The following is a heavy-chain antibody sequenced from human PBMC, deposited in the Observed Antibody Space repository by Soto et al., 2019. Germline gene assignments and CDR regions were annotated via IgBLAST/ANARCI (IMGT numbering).Heavy chain of an antibody. Sequence: ASVKVSCKVSGCTLTELSMHWVRQAPGKGLEWMGGFDPEDGETIYAQKFQGRVTMTEDTSTDTAYMELSSLRSEDTAVYYCATAQRMYSGSYYNWFDPWGQGTLVTVSS. V-gene: IGHV1-24*01. J-gene: IGHJ5*02. CDR1: GCTLTELS. CDR2: FDPEDGET. CDR3: ATAQRMYSGSYYNWFDP. D-gene: IGHD1-26*01.